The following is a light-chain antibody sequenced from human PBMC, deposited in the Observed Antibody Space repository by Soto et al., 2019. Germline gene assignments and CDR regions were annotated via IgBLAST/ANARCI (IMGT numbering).Light chain of an antibody. J-gene: IGLJ1*01. Sequence: QSVLSQAASVSGSPGQSISIYCSGTSSVVGAYNFVYWYQAHPGKAPKLMISEVTTLPSGVSDRFSGSKSGNTASLTISGLQAEDEADYYRSSFTSRFTFVFGTGTKVTAL. V-gene: IGLV2-14*01. CDR1: SSVVGAYNF. CDR3: SSFTSRFTFV. CDR2: EVT.